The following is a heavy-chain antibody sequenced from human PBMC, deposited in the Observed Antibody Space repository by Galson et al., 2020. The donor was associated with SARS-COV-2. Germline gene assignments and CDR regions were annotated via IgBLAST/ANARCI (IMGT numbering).Heavy chain of an antibody. V-gene: IGHV4-30-2*06. J-gene: IGHJ2*01. CDR1: GGSITSGGYS. CDR3: ARRYVSGLSPYWYLDL. Sequence: SETLSLTCSVSGGSITSGGYSWTWIRQSPGKGLEWIGYVYQRGATQYNPSLKSRLTISMDRSKNQLSLKLTSVTAADTAVYYCARRYVSGLSPYWYLDLWGRGTLVTVSS. CDR2: VYQRGAT. D-gene: IGHD3-16*01.